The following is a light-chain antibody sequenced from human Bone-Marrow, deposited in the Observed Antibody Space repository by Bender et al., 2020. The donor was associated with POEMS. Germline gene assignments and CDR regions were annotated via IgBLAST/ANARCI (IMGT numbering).Light chain of an antibody. CDR1: SSDVGSYNL. CDR3: CSYAVS. V-gene: IGLV2-23*02. J-gene: IGLJ2*01. Sequence: QSALTQPASVSGSPGQSITISCTGSSSDVGSYNLVSWYQQHPGKAPKLMIYEVSKRPSGVSSRFSGSKSGNTASLTISGLQAEDEADYYCCSYAVSFGGGTKLTVL. CDR2: EVS.